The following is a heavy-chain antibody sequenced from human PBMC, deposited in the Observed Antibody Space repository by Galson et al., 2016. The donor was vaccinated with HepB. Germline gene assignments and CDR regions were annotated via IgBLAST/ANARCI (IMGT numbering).Heavy chain of an antibody. D-gene: IGHD1-26*01. J-gene: IGHJ4*02. Sequence: SLRLSCAASGITFSNYAMHWVRQAPGKGLEWVAVISDDGSDKYYADSVKGRFTISRDNSKNTLYLQMNSLRAEDTAVYYCARVGGEGATLDCWGQGTLVTVSS. CDR1: GITFSNYA. V-gene: IGHV3-30*04. CDR3: ARVGGEGATLDC. CDR2: ISDDGSDK.